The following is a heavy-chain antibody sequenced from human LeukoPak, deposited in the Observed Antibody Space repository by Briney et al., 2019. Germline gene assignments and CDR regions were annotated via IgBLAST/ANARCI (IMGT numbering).Heavy chain of an antibody. D-gene: IGHD2-2*02. CDR2: IYGSGST. J-gene: IGHJ6*03. V-gene: IGHV4-4*07. CDR3: ARDGPYPLHYMDV. CDR1: GGSIRSY. Sequence: PETLSLTCTVSGGSIRSYWSWIRQPAGKGLEWIGRIYGSGSTDYNPSLKSRVTMSIDTSKNQFSLNLISVTAADTAVYYCARDGPYPLHYMDVWGKGTTVTVSS.